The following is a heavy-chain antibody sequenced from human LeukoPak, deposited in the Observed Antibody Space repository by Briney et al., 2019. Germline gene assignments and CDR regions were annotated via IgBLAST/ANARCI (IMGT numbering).Heavy chain of an antibody. J-gene: IGHJ6*02. CDR1: GFTFTTSW. CDR2: INKDGSSS. D-gene: IGHD6-25*01. CDR3: AAATAAAGASNGMDV. V-gene: IGHV3-74*01. Sequence: GGSLRLSCAASGFTFTTSWMHWVRQAPGKGLVWVSRINKDGSSSNYADSVKGRFTISRDNAKNTLYLQMNSLRIEDTAVYYCAAATAAAGASNGMDVWGQGATVTVSS.